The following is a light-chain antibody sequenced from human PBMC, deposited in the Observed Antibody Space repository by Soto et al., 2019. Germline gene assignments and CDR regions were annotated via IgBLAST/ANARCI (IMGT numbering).Light chain of an antibody. J-gene: IGLJ2*01. CDR2: GHN. Sequence: QAVVTQPTSASGTPGQRVTISCSGSSSSIGSNTVNWYQQLPGTAPKLLIYGHNQRPSGVPDRFSGSRSGTSASLAISGLQSEDEADYYCAAWDDNLNGRVFGGGTKLTVL. V-gene: IGLV1-44*01. CDR3: AAWDDNLNGRV. CDR1: SSSIGSNT.